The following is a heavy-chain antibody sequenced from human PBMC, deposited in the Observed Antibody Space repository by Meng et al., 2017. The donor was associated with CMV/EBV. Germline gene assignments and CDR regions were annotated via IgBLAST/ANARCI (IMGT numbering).Heavy chain of an antibody. V-gene: IGHV3-7*01. D-gene: IGHD4-17*01. Sequence: ESLKISCAASGFTFSSHWMTWVRQAPGKGLEWVANINQYGSDTNYVDSVKGRFIVSRDNAQSLVYLQMNSLRADDTAVYFCARGRTSVTTNWGQGTLVTVSS. CDR1: GFTFSSHW. J-gene: IGHJ4*02. CDR2: INQYGSDT. CDR3: ARGRTSVTTN.